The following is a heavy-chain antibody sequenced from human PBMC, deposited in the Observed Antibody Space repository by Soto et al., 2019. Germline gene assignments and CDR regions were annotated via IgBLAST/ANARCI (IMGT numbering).Heavy chain of an antibody. Sequence: PSETLSLTCTVSGGSINNYYWNSIRQPPGKGLEWIAYIYYNGNTYSNPSLEGRVTISLDTSKNQLSLKLSSVTAADTAVYYCARGGLYCSSTSCPNWFDPWGQGTLVTVSS. CDR1: GGSINNYY. CDR2: IYYNGNT. D-gene: IGHD2-2*01. J-gene: IGHJ5*02. CDR3: ARGGLYCSSTSCPNWFDP. V-gene: IGHV4-59*12.